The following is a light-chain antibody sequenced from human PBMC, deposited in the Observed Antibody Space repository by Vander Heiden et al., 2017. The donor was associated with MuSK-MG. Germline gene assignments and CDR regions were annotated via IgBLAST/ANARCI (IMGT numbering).Light chain of an antibody. CDR2: AAS. Sequence: DIQMTQSPSSLSASVGDRVTITCRASQSISNYLNWYQLTPGKAPKLLIYAASTSQTGVPSRFVGSGYGTDFTLTITSLQPEDFAPYYCQQIDSYPSITFGQGTLMEIK. CDR3: QQIDSYPSIT. V-gene: IGKV1-39*01. J-gene: IGKJ5*01. CDR1: QSISNY.